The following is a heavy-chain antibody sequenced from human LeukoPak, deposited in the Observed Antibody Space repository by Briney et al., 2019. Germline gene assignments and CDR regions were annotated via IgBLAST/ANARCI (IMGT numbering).Heavy chain of an antibody. J-gene: IGHJ6*03. CDR2: FYYSGST. CDR3: ARAVSYCSGGSCYRNYYYYMDV. D-gene: IGHD2-15*01. Sequence: PSETLSLTCIVSGVSISNSSYYWGWIRQPPGKGLEWIGSFYYSGSTYYNPSLKSRVTISVDTSKNQFSLKLSSVTAADTAVYYCARAVSYCSGGSCYRNYYYYMDVWGKGTTVTVSS. V-gene: IGHV4-39*07. CDR1: GVSISNSSYY.